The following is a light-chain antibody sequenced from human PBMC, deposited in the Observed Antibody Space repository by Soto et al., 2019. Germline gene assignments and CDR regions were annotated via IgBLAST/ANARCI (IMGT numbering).Light chain of an antibody. CDR3: NSYAGDIIRFV. CDR2: EVS. CDR1: SSDVGAYKY. V-gene: IGLV2-14*01. Sequence: QSVLTQPASVSGSPVQSVTISCTGTSSDVGAYKYVSWYQQHPGKAPKLMIYEVSNRPSGVSNRFSGSKSGNTASLTISGLQADDEADYYCNSYAGDIIRFVFGTGTKVTVL. J-gene: IGLJ1*01.